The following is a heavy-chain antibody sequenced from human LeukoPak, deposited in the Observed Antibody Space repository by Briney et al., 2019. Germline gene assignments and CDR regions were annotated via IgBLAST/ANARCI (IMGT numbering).Heavy chain of an antibody. CDR3: ARDYYGSGSHLHWD. V-gene: IGHV4-4*07. J-gene: IGHJ4*02. CDR2: IYSSGST. Sequence: PSETLSLTCTVSGGSISSYYWSWIRQPAGKGLEWIGRIYSSGSTMYKPSLKSRVTMSVDTSKNQLSLKLSSVTAADTAVYYCARDYYGSGSHLHWDWGQGTLVTVSS. D-gene: IGHD3-10*01. CDR1: GGSISSYY.